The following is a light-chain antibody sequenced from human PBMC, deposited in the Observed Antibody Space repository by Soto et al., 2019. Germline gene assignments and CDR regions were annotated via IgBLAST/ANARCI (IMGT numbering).Light chain of an antibody. V-gene: IGKV1-5*03. Sequence: DIQMTQSPSTLSASVGDRVTITCRASQSISSWLAWYQQKPGKAPKLLIYKASSLESGVLSRFSGSGSGTESRLAISSLQPDDFATYYCQQYNSYSYTFGQGTKLEIK. J-gene: IGKJ2*01. CDR3: QQYNSYSYT. CDR1: QSISSW. CDR2: KAS.